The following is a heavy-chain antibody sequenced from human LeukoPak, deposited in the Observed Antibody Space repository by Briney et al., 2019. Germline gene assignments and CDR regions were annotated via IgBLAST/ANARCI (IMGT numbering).Heavy chain of an antibody. D-gene: IGHD2-2*01. Sequence: GGSLRLSCAASGFTFSNYAMSWVRQAPGKGLEWVSTINDRGIATYYADSVKGRITISRDNSKNTLSLQVSSLRAEDTAIYYCAKGLKTAAGPYKGYHYYMDVWGKGTTVTVSS. V-gene: IGHV3-23*01. CDR2: INDRGIAT. CDR1: GFTFSNYA. J-gene: IGHJ6*03. CDR3: AKGLKTAAGPYKGYHYYMDV.